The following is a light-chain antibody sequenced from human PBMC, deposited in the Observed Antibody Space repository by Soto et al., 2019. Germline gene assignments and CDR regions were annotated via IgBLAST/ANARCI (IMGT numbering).Light chain of an antibody. CDR3: QQYSSYQYT. V-gene: IGKV1-5*03. CDR1: QSISSW. J-gene: IGKJ2*01. Sequence: DIQMTQSPSTLSASVGDRATITCRASQSISSWLAWYQQKPGKAPKLLIYKASSLESGVPSRFSGSESGTEFTLTISSLQPDDFATYYCQQYSSYQYTFGQGTKVDIK. CDR2: KAS.